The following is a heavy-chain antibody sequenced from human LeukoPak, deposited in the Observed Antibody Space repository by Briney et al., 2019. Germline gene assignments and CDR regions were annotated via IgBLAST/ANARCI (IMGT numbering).Heavy chain of an antibody. D-gene: IGHD3-10*01. J-gene: IGHJ4*02. Sequence: GGSLRLSCAASKFTFSSYDMHWVRQAPGKRLEWVAVIWYDGSNKYSADSVKGRFTISRDNSKNTLFLQMNSLRAGDTAVYYCARGPGGFDSWGQGTLVTVSS. CDR1: KFTFSSYD. V-gene: IGHV3-33*01. CDR2: IWYDGSNK. CDR3: ARGPGGFDS.